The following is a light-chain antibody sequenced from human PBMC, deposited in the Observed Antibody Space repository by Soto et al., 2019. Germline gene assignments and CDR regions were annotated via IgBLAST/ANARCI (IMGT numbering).Light chain of an antibody. CDR1: SSNIEAGYD. Sequence: QSVLTQPPSVSGAPGQRVTISCTGSSSNIEAGYDVHWYQQLPGTAPKLLIYGNSNRPSGVPDRFSASKSGTSASLAITGLQAEDEADYCCQSYDSSLSALFGGGTKLTVL. J-gene: IGLJ3*02. CDR2: GNS. V-gene: IGLV1-40*01. CDR3: QSYDSSLSAL.